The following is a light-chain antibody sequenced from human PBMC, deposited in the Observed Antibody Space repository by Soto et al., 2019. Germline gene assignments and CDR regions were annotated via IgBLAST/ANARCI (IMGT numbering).Light chain of an antibody. CDR2: CAS. CDR3: QNYGSPPVT. V-gene: IGKV3-20*01. Sequence: DIVLTQSPGTLSLSPGERATLSCSASQSVTSYFLAWYQHKPGQAPRLLMYCASIRATGIPDRFSGSGSGRDFTITISRLEPDDFAQYFCQNYGSPPVTFGGGTKVEIK. CDR1: QSVTSYF. J-gene: IGKJ4*01.